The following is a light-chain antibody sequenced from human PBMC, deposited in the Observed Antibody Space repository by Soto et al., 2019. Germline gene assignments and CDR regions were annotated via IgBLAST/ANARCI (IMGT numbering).Light chain of an antibody. J-gene: IGKJ1*01. Sequence: EIVMTQSPATLSVSPGERATLSCRASQSVSSNLAWYQQKPGQAPRLLIYGASTRATGIPTRFSGSGSGTEFTLTISSLQSEDFAVYYCQQYNNWPPVTFGQGTKVDIK. V-gene: IGKV3-15*01. CDR3: QQYNNWPPVT. CDR2: GAS. CDR1: QSVSSN.